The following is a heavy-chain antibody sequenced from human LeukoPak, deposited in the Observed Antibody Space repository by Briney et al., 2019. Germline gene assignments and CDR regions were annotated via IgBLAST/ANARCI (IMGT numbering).Heavy chain of an antibody. CDR1: GGSISSSSYY. D-gene: IGHD2-15*01. V-gene: IGHV4-39*07. CDR2: IYYSGST. J-gene: IGHJ3*02. Sequence: SETLSLTCTVSGGSISSSSYYWGWIRQPPGKGLEWIGSIYYSGSTYYNPSLKSRVTISVDTSKNQFSLKLSSVTAADTAVYYCARGAVAATDAFDIWGQGTMVTVSS. CDR3: ARGAVAATDAFDI.